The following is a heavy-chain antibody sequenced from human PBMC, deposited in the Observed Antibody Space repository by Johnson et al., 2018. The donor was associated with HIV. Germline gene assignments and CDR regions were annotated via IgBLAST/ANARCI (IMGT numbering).Heavy chain of an antibody. CDR3: AKARGGYCSSTSCFAFYI. CDR2: ISYDGSNK. D-gene: IGHD2-2*01. Sequence: QVQLVESGGGVVQPGRSLRLSCAASGFTFSSYGMHWVRQAPGKGLEWVAVISYDGSNKYYADSVKGRFTISRDNSKNTLYLQMNSLRAEDTAVYYCAKARGGYCSSTSCFAFYIWGQGTMVTVSS. CDR1: GFTFSSYG. V-gene: IGHV3-30*18. J-gene: IGHJ3*02.